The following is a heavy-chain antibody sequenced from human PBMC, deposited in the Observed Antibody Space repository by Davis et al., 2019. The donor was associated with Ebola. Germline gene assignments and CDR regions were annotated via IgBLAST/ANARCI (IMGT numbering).Heavy chain of an antibody. CDR2: ISSSSSYI. V-gene: IGHV3-21*01. D-gene: IGHD3-10*01. J-gene: IGHJ6*02. Sequence: GGSLRLSCAASGFTFSSYSMNWVRQAPGKGLEWVSSISSSSSYIYYADSVKGRFTISRDNAKNSLYLQMNSLRAEDTAVYYCARVTMVQGVYYYYYYGMDVWGQGTTVTVSS. CDR3: ARVTMVQGVYYYYYYGMDV. CDR1: GFTFSSYS.